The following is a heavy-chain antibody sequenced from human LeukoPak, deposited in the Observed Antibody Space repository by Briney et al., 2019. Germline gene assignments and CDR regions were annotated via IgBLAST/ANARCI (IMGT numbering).Heavy chain of an antibody. CDR2: LDASGAPT. D-gene: IGHD6-19*01. CDR3: VRDRGLGQWLDY. V-gene: IGHV3-23*01. CDR1: GFNFSAYA. Sequence: GGSLRLSCAASGFNFSAYAMSWVRQAPGERLEWVSSLDASGAPTYYADSVKGRYTISRDNSKNSLCLQMNSLRAEGTAIYYCVRDRGLGQWLDYWGQGTLVTVSS. J-gene: IGHJ4*02.